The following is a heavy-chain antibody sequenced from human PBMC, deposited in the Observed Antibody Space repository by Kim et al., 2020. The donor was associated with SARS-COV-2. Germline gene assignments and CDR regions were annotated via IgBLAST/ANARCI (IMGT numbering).Heavy chain of an antibody. CDR3: ARDLVGWVSNYYDSSGPAMDSYYYGMDV. D-gene: IGHD3-22*01. Sequence: GGSLRLSCAASGFTFSSYSMNWVRQAPGKGLEWVSSISSSSSYIYYADSVKGRFTISRDNAKNSLYLQMNSLRAEDTAVYYCARDLVGWVSNYYDSSGPAMDSYYYGMDVWGQGTTVTVSS. V-gene: IGHV3-21*01. CDR2: ISSSSSYI. CDR1: GFTFSSYS. J-gene: IGHJ6*02.